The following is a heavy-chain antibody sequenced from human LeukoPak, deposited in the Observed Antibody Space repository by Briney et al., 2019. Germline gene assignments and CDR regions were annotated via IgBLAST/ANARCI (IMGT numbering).Heavy chain of an antibody. D-gene: IGHD3-10*01. J-gene: IGHJ4*02. Sequence: ETLSLTCAVYGGSFSGYYWSWIRQPPGKGLEWIGEINHSGSTNYNPSLKSRVTISVDTSKNQFSLKLSSVTAADTAVYYCARRPYYYGSGSRTIDYWGQGTLVTVSS. V-gene: IGHV4-34*01. CDR3: ARRPYYYGSGSRTIDY. CDR1: GGSFSGYY. CDR2: INHSGST.